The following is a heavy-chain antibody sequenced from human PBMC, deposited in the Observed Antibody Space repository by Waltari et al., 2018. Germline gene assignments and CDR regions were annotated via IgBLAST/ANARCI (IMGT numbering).Heavy chain of an antibody. J-gene: IGHJ6*02. CDR3: AHDMGPVAGNEDYYYYNGMDV. Sequence: QVQLVQSGAEVKKPGSSVKVSCKASGGTFSSYAISWVRQAPGQGLEWMGRIIPIFGTANYAQKFQGRVTITADKSTSTAYMELSSLRSEDTAVYYCAHDMGPVAGNEDYYYYNGMDVWGQGTTVTVSS. CDR1: GGTFSSYA. D-gene: IGHD6-19*01. V-gene: IGHV1-69*08. CDR2: IIPIFGTA.